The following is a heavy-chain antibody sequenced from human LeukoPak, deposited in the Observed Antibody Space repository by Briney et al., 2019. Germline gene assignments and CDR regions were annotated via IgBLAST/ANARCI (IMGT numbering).Heavy chain of an antibody. V-gene: IGHV1-18*01. CDR1: GYTFTSYG. J-gene: IGHJ5*02. D-gene: IGHD4-17*01. Sequence: ASVTVSFMASGYTFTSYGISWVRQAPGQGREWMGWISAYNSNTNYAQKLQGRGTMTTDTSTSTAYMELRSLRSDDTAVYYRARDLGYGDVGGWFDPWGQGTLVTVSS. CDR2: ISAYNSNT. CDR3: ARDLGYGDVGGWFDP.